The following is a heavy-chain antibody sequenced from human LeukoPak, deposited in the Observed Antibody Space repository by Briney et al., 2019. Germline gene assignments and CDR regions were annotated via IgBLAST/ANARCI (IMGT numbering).Heavy chain of an antibody. V-gene: IGHV3-48*01. Sequence: GGSLRLSCAGSGFTISTYSMNWVRQAPGKGLEWVSYITGTSSTIWYADSVKGRFTISRDNAKNSLFLQMNSLTAEDTAVYYCARDPGRQSEGAFDIWGQGTMVTVSS. CDR2: ITGTSSTI. CDR3: ARDPGRQSEGAFDI. CDR1: GFTISTYS. J-gene: IGHJ3*02. D-gene: IGHD3-10*01.